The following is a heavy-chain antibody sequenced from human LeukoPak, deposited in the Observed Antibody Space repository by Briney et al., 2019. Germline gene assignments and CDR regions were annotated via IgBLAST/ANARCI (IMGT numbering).Heavy chain of an antibody. CDR2: ISFDETKK. V-gene: IGHV3-30*03. J-gene: IGHJ4*02. CDR3: ARDANWGSQGVDY. D-gene: IGHD7-27*01. CDR1: GFTFSSYG. Sequence: GGSLRLSCAASGFTFSSYGMHWVRQAPGKGLAWVAFISFDETKKYYADSVQGRFTISRDNSKDTLHLQMNSLKPEDTAVYYCARDANWGSQGVDYWGQGTLVTVSS.